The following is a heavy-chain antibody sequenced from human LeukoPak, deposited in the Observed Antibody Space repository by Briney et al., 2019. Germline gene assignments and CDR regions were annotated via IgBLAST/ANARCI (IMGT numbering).Heavy chain of an antibody. CDR1: GYTFTSYG. J-gene: IGHJ4*02. CDR2: ISAYNGNT. Sequence: ASLKVSCKAYGYTFTSYGISWVRQAPGQGLEWIGWISAYNGNTNYAQKLQGRVTMTADTSTSTAYMELRSLRSDDTAVYYCASIDFWSGNPFDYWGQGTLVTVSS. V-gene: IGHV1-18*01. CDR3: ASIDFWSGNPFDY. D-gene: IGHD3-3*01.